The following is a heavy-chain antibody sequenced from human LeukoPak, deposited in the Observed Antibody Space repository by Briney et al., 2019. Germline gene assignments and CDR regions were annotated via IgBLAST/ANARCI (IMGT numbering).Heavy chain of an antibody. Sequence: SETLSLTCTVSGGTISSYYWNWIRQPPGKGLEWIGYIHYSGSTKYNPSLKSRVTISVDTSKTQFSLKLSSVTAADTAVYYCARWYSSGWAFDYWGQGTLVSVSS. J-gene: IGHJ4*02. D-gene: IGHD6-19*01. CDR2: IHYSGST. V-gene: IGHV4-59*08. CDR3: ARWYSSGWAFDY. CDR1: GGTISSYY.